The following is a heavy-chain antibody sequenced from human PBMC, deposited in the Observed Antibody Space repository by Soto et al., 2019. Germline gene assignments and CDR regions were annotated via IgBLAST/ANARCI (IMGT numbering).Heavy chain of an antibody. V-gene: IGHV3-30*18. D-gene: IGHD4-17*01. J-gene: IGHJ4*02. CDR2: ISYDGSNK. CDR1: GVPFSSYA. CDR3: AKGSPAVKDYGDEGGFDY. Sequence: LILSSADSGVPFSSYATHWVRQAPGKGLEWVAVISYDGSNKYYADYVKGRFTISRDNSKNTLYLQMNSLRAEDTAVYYCAKGSPAVKDYGDEGGFDYWGQGT.